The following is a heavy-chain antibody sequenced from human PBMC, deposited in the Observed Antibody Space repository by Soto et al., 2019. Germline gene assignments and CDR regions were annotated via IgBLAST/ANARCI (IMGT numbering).Heavy chain of an antibody. CDR1: GFTFSSYS. D-gene: IGHD3-3*01. J-gene: IGHJ4*02. CDR2: ISSSSSYI. CDR3: ARDFNEWLSYFDY. V-gene: IGHV3-21*01. Sequence: PGGSLRLSCAASGFTFSSYSMNWVRQAPGKGLEWVSSISSSSSYIYYADSVKGRFTISRDNAKNSLYLQMNSLRAEDTAVYYCARDFNEWLSYFDYWGQGTLVTVSS.